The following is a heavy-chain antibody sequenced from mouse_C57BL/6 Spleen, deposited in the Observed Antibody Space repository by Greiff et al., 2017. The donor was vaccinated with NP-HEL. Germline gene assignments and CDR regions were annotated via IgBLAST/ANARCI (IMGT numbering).Heavy chain of an antibody. J-gene: IGHJ4*01. Sequence: QVQLKESGAELVKPGASVKISCKASGYAFSSYWMNWVKQRPGKGLEWIGQIYPGDGDTNYNGKFKGKATLTVDKSSSTAYMQLSSLTSEDSAVYFCARWGSNPYYAMDYWGQGTSVTVSS. CDR3: ARWGSNPYYAMDY. D-gene: IGHD2-5*01. CDR2: IYPGDGDT. CDR1: GYAFSSYW. V-gene: IGHV1-80*01.